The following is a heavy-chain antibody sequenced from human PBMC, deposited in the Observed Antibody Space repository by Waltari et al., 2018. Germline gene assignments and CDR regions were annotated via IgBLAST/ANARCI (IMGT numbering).Heavy chain of an antibody. CDR1: GGSFSGYS. Sequence: QVQLQQWGAGLLQPSETLSLTCAVYGGSFSGYSWSWIRQPPGKGLEWIGQINHSGSTNYNPSLKSRVTISVDTSKNQFSLKLSSVTAADTAVYYCARGTYCSSTSCYLYGDYFDYWGQGTLVTVSS. J-gene: IGHJ4*02. D-gene: IGHD2-2*01. CDR2: INHSGST. V-gene: IGHV4-34*01. CDR3: ARGTYCSSTSCYLYGDYFDY.